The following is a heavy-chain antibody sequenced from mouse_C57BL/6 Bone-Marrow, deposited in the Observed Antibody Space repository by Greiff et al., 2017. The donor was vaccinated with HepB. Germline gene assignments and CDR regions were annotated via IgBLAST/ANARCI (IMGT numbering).Heavy chain of an antibody. J-gene: IGHJ4*01. CDR2: ISSGSSTI. D-gene: IGHD1-1*01. V-gene: IGHV5-17*01. CDR1: GFTFSDYG. Sequence: EVKLMESGGGLVKPGGSLKLSCAASGFTFSDYGMHWVRQAPEKGLEWVAYISSGSSTIYYADTVKGRFTISRDNAKNTLFLQMTSLRSEDTAMYYCARPDYFYYAMDYWGQGTSVTVSS. CDR3: ARPDYFYYAMDY.